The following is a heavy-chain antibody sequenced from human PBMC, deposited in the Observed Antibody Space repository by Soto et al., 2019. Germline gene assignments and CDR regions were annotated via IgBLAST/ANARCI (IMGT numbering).Heavy chain of an antibody. Sequence: GGSLRLSCATSGFAFSDFYMSWVRQAPGKGPEWVSYISDDGYTIYYADSVKGRFTISRDNAKNSLDLQMTNLRAEDTAVYYCARDRSGSSGYYGMDVWGQGTTVTVSS. CDR1: GFAFSDFY. D-gene: IGHD3-10*01. CDR2: ISDDGYTI. J-gene: IGHJ6*02. V-gene: IGHV3-11*01. CDR3: ARDRSGSSGYYGMDV.